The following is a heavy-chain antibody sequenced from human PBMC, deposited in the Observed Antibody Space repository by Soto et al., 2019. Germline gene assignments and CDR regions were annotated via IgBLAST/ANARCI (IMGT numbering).Heavy chain of an antibody. CDR1: GFTFSTYG. D-gene: IGHD1-26*01. Sequence: GGSLRLSCAASGFTFSTYGMHWVRQAPGKGLEWVAVITYDGNDKNYGDSVKGRFTISRDNSRNTLYLQMNSLRAEDTAVYYCAKDPNPNSGSLNWFDPWGQGTLVTVSS. CDR3: AKDPNPNSGSLNWFDP. V-gene: IGHV3-30*18. CDR2: ITYDGNDK. J-gene: IGHJ5*02.